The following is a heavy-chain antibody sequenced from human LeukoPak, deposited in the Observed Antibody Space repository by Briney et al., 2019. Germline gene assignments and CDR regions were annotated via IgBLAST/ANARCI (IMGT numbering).Heavy chain of an antibody. CDR3: AKDNGLILRYYYYMDV. CDR1: GFTFSSYS. J-gene: IGHJ6*03. V-gene: IGHV3-21*04. Sequence: PGGSLRLSCAASGFTFSSYSMNWVRQAPGKGLEWVSSISSSSSYIYYADSVKGRFTISRDNAKNSLYLQMNSLRAEDTAVYYCAKDNGLILRYYYYMDVWGKGTTVTVSS. D-gene: IGHD3-16*01. CDR2: ISSSSSYI.